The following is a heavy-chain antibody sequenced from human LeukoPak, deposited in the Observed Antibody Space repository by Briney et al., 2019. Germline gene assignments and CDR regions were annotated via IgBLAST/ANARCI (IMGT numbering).Heavy chain of an antibody. CDR2: INPSGGST. J-gene: IGHJ3*02. Sequence: ASVKVSCKASGYTFTSYYMHWVRQAPGQGLEWMGIINPSGGSTSYAQKFQGRVTMTRDTSTSTVYMELSSLRSEDTAVYYCARDRQSRHYGSASGAFDIWGQGTMVTVSS. CDR3: ARDRQSRHYGSASGAFDI. V-gene: IGHV1-46*01. CDR1: GYTFTSYY. D-gene: IGHD3-10*01.